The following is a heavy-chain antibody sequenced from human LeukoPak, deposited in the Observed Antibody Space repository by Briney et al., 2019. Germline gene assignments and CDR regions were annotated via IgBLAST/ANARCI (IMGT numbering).Heavy chain of an antibody. J-gene: IGHJ3*02. CDR3: ARHFRRYSYYYYDSSDLYAFDI. CDR2: IYPGDSDT. D-gene: IGHD3-22*01. Sequence: KRGESLKISCKGSGYSFTSYWIGWVRQMPGKGLEWMGIIYPGDSDTRYSPSFQGQVTISADKSISTAYLQWSSLKASDTAMYYCARHFRRYSYYYYDSSDLYAFDIWGQGTMVTVSS. CDR1: GYSFTSYW. V-gene: IGHV5-51*01.